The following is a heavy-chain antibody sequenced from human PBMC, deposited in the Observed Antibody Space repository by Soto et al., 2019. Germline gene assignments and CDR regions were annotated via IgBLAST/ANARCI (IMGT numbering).Heavy chain of an antibody. J-gene: IGHJ4*02. CDR1: GFIFSTYS. V-gene: IGHV3-48*01. CDR2: ISSSSTI. CDR3: XXXXXXXAFDX. Sequence: EVQLVESGGGLVQPGGSLRLSCAASGFIFSTYSMNWVRQAPGKGLEWVSYISSSSTIYYADSVKGRFTISRDNAKNSXXLQXXXLXXXXTAXXXXXXXXXXXAFDXWGQGTLVTVSS.